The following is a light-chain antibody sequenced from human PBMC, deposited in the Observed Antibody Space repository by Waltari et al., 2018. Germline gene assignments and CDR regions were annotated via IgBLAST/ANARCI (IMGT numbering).Light chain of an antibody. J-gene: IGKJ1*01. Sequence: DIQMTQSPSTLSASVGDTVIISCRASQSITTSLAWYQQKPGKAPDVLIYGASNLESGVPSRFSGSGSETEFTLTISSLQPDDFATYYCQQYKSYKTFGQGTRVEIK. CDR2: GAS. CDR1: QSITTS. CDR3: QQYKSYKT. V-gene: IGKV1-5*03.